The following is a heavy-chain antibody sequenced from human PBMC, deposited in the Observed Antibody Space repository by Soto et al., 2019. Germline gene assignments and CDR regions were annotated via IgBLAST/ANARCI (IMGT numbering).Heavy chain of an antibody. Sequence: EVQLLESGGGLVQPGGSLRLSCAASGFTFSSYAMSWVRQAPGKGLEWVSAISGSGGSTYYADSVKGRFTISRDNSKNTLFLKMNSLRAEDTAVYYCVLWPPYYFDYWGQGPLVTVSS. CDR2: ISGSGGST. CDR1: GFTFSSYA. J-gene: IGHJ4*02. D-gene: IGHD3-10*01. V-gene: IGHV3-23*01. CDR3: VLWPPYYFDY.